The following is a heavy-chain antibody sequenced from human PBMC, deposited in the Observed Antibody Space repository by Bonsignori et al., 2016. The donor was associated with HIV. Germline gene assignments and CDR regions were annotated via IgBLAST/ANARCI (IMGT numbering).Heavy chain of an antibody. CDR3: AREGPPYGSGRIDY. CDR2: IYSGGST. D-gene: IGHD3-10*01. J-gene: IGHJ4*02. V-gene: IGHV3-66*01. Sequence: GGSLRLSCAASGFTVSSNYMSWVRQAPGKGLEWVSVIYSGGSTYYADSVKGRFTISRDNSKNTLYLQMNSLRAEDTAVYYCAREGPPYGSGRIDYWGQGTLVTVSS. CDR1: GFTVSSNY.